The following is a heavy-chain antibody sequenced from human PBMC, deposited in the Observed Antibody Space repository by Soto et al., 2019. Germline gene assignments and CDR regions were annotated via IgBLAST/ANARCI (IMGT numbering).Heavy chain of an antibody. D-gene: IGHD2-2*01. CDR3: ASLGGGHCTSTSCPYYYYGMDV. V-gene: IGHV1-3*01. J-gene: IGHJ6*02. Sequence: ASVKVSCKASGYTFTSYAIHWLRQAPGQRLEWMGWINVGNGNTKYSQKFQGRVTISGDTSASTAYMDLSSLRSEDSAVYYCASLGGGHCTSTSCPYYYYGMDVWGQGTTVTVSS. CDR1: GYTFTSYA. CDR2: INVGNGNT.